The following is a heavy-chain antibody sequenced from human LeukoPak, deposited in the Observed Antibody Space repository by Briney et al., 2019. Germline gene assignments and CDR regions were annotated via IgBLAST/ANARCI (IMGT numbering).Heavy chain of an antibody. Sequence: GGSLRLSCAASGFTFSSYTMNWVRQAPGKGLEWVAVIWYDGSDKYYADSVKGRFTISRDNSKNTLYLQMNSLRAEDTAVYFCASSGGGYSCDTWGQGTLVTVSS. CDR2: IWYDGSDK. CDR1: GFTFSSYT. CDR3: ASSGGGYSCDT. V-gene: IGHV3-33*08. J-gene: IGHJ5*02. D-gene: IGHD5-18*01.